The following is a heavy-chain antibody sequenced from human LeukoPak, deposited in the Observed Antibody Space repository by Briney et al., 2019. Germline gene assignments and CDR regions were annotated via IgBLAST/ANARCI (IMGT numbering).Heavy chain of an antibody. V-gene: IGHV4-34*01. Sequence: PSETLSLTCGVYGGSFSAYHWSWIRQPPGKGLEWIGEINHIGSTNSNPSLKSRLTISVDTSKNEFSLKLSSVTAADTAVYYCARVLGPHSDNWFDPWGRGTPVIVSS. CDR1: GGSFSAYH. CDR3: ARVLGPHSDNWFDP. D-gene: IGHD4-11*01. J-gene: IGHJ5*02. CDR2: INHIGST.